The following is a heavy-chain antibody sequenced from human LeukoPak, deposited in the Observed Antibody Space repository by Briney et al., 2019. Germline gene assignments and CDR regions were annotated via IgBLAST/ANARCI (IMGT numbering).Heavy chain of an antibody. CDR1: GYTFTGYY. D-gene: IGHD3-9*01. CDR2: INPNSGDT. J-gene: IGHJ4*02. CDR3: VSGLSTSRYFDWSYFGY. V-gene: IGHV1-2*02. Sequence: ASVKVSCKTSGYTFTGYYLHWVRQAPGQGLEWMGWINPNSGDTHYAQNFQGRVTMTRDTSISTAYMELSRLRSDDTAVYYCVSGLSTSRYFDWSYFGYWGQGTLVTVSS.